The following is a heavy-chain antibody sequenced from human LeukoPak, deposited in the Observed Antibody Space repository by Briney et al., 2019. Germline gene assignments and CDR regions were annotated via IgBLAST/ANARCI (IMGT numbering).Heavy chain of an antibody. Sequence: SVQVSCKASGGTFRSYAISWVRQAPGQGLEWMGRIIPIFGTANYAQKFQGRVTITADKSTSTAYMELSSLRSEDTAVYYCARVGDFWSGYRSVDYWGQGTLVTVSS. CDR2: IIPIFGTA. CDR3: ARVGDFWSGYRSVDY. D-gene: IGHD3-3*01. V-gene: IGHV1-69*06. J-gene: IGHJ4*02. CDR1: GGTFRSYA.